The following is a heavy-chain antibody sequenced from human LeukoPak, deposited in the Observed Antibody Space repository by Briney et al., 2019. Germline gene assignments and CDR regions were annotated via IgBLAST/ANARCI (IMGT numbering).Heavy chain of an antibody. V-gene: IGHV3-23*01. J-gene: IGHJ3*01. CDR2: IRGSGTT. Sequence: GGSLRLSCAASGFTFSSYAMTWVRQAPGKGLEWVSSIRGSGTTYYADSVKGRFTISRDNSRNTVYLQMNSLRGEDTAVYYCAKSWGSYGSGSYYAFDLWGRGTMVTVSS. D-gene: IGHD3-10*01. CDR3: AKSWGSYGSGSYYAFDL. CDR1: GFTFSSYA.